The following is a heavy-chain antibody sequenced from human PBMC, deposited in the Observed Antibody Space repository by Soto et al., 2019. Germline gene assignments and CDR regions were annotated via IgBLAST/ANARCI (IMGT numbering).Heavy chain of an antibody. CDR3: PRRTSGWEDAFDY. D-gene: IGHD6-19*01. V-gene: IGHV4-39*01. J-gene: IGHJ4*02. CDR2: IYYSGTT. Sequence: SSETLSLTCTVSGGSISSSSYYWGWIRQPPGKGLEWIGSIYYSGTTYYNPSLKSRVTTSVDTSKNQFSLKLSSVTAADTAVYYCPRRTSGWEDAFDYCGQGTLVTVCS. CDR1: GGSISSSSYY.